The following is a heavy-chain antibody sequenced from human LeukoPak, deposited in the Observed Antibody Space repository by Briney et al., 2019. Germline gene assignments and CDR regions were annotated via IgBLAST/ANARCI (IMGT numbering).Heavy chain of an antibody. J-gene: IGHJ4*02. V-gene: IGHV1-3*03. CDR3: ARNETYYGFDY. CDR1: GYTFNSYA. D-gene: IGHD1-26*01. CDR2: INAGNGNT. Sequence: ASVKVSCKTSGYTFNSYAIHWVRQAPRQRLEWMGWINAGNGNTKYSQEWQGRVTITRDTSASTVYMELSSLRSEDMAVYYCARNETYYGFDYWGQGTLVTVSS.